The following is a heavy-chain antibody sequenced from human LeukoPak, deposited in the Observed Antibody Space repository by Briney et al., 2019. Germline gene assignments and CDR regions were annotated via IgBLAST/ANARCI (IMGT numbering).Heavy chain of an antibody. J-gene: IGHJ4*02. CDR1: GFTFSSYA. CDR2: ISGSGGST. V-gene: IGHV3-23*01. D-gene: IGHD3-10*01. Sequence: PGGSLRLSCAASGFTFSSYAMSWVRQAPGKGLEWVSAISGSGGSTYYADSVKGRFTISRDNSKNTLYLQMNSLRAEDTAVYYCAKDMNLRRSVYYYGSGSQGPIGDYWGQGTLVTVSS. CDR3: AKDMNLRRSVYYYGSGSQGPIGDY.